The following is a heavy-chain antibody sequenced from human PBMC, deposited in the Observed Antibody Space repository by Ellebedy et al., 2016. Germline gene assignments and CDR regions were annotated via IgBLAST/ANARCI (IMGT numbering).Heavy chain of an antibody. J-gene: IGHJ4*02. CDR1: GGSISSGGYY. CDR2: VCHSGSP. CDR3: ARDNYGSLDY. Sequence: SETLSLXCTVSGGSISSGGYYWSWIRQPPGKGLEWVGYVCHSGSPNNNPSLKSRLTMSLDTSKKQFSLKLSYVTAADTAVYYCARDNYGSLDYWGQGILVTVSS. D-gene: IGHD3-10*01. V-gene: IGHV4-61*08.